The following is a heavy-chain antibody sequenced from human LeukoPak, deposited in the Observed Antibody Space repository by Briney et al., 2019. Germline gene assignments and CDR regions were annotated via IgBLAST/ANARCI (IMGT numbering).Heavy chain of an antibody. Sequence: GGSLRLSCAASGFIFTNYFMSWVRQAPGKGLEWVSRINSDGSATAYADSVKGRFTISRDNAENTLYLQMNSLRAEDTAVYYCARGTAGYHSSYFDYWGQGTLVTVSS. V-gene: IGHV3-74*01. CDR2: INSDGSAT. J-gene: IGHJ4*02. CDR1: GFIFTNYF. D-gene: IGHD3-16*02. CDR3: ARGTAGYHSSYFDY.